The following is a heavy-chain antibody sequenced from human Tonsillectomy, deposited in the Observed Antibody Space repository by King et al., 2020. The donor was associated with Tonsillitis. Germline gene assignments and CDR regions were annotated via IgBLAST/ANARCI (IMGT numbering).Heavy chain of an antibody. CDR3: ASLIGYSGGWPTFDY. CDR1: GGSISSSSYY. J-gene: IGHJ4*02. V-gene: IGHV4-39*01. CDR2: IYYSGST. Sequence: QLQESGPGLVKPSETLSLTCTVSGGSISSSSYYWGWIRQPPGKGLGWLGSIYYSGSTYYNPSLQSRVTMSVDTSKNQFSLKLSSVTAADTAVYYCASLIGYSGGWPTFDYWGQGTLVTVSS. D-gene: IGHD6-19*01.